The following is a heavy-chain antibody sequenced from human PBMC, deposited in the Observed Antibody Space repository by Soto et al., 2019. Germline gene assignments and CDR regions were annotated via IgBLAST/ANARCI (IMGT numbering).Heavy chain of an antibody. Sequence: QVQLVQSGAEVKKPGSSVNVSCKASGGTFSSYAISWVRQAPGQGLEWMGGIIPIFGTANYAQKFQGRVTITADKSTSTAYIELSSLRSEDTAVYYCARVRGAEEQLGWFDPWGQGTLVTVSS. V-gene: IGHV1-69*06. CDR1: GGTFSSYA. J-gene: IGHJ5*02. CDR3: ARVRGAEEQLGWFDP. CDR2: IIPIFGTA. D-gene: IGHD6-13*01.